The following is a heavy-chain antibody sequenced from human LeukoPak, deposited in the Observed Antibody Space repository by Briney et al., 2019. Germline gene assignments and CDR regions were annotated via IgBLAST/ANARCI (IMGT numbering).Heavy chain of an antibody. D-gene: IGHD3-22*01. CDR1: GFTFSSYE. CDR2: ISSSGSTI. CDR3: ARDRMGSSGYYLPDAFDY. Sequence: GGSLRLSCAASGFTFSSYEMNWVRQAPGKGLEWVSYISSSGSTIYYADSVKGRFTISRDNAKNSLFLQMNSLRGEDTAVYYCARDRMGSSGYYLPDAFDYWGQGTLVTVSS. V-gene: IGHV3-48*03. J-gene: IGHJ4*02.